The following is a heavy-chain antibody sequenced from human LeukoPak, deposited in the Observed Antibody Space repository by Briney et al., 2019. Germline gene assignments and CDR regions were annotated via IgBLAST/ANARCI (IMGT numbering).Heavy chain of an antibody. CDR2: IFYSGST. CDR3: ARHLRPAAIDYYYGMDV. CDR1: GGSISGCY. D-gene: IGHD2-2*02. V-gene: IGHV4-59*08. Sequence: SETLSLTCTVSGGSISGCYWSWIRQPPGKGLEWIGYIFYSGSTNYNPSLKSRVTISVDTSKNQFSLKLSSVTAADTAVYYCARHLRPAAIDYYYGMDVWGQGTTVTVSS. J-gene: IGHJ6*02.